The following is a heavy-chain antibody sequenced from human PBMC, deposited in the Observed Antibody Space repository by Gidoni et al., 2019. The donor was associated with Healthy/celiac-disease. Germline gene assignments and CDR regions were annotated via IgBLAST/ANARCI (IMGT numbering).Heavy chain of an antibody. V-gene: IGHV3-33*01. D-gene: IGHD3-3*01. J-gene: IGHJ6*03. Sequence: QVQLVESGGGVVQPGRSLRLSCAASGFTFSRYGMHWVRQAPGKGLEWVAVIWYDGSNKYYADSVKGRFTISRDNSKNTLYLQMNSLRAEDTAVYYCARGDTIFGVVIHYYYYMDVWGKGTTVTVSS. CDR3: ARGDTIFGVVIHYYYYMDV. CDR1: GFTFSRYG. CDR2: IWYDGSNK.